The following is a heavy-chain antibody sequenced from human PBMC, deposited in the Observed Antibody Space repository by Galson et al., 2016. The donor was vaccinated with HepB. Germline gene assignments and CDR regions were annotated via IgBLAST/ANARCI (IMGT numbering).Heavy chain of an antibody. J-gene: IGHJ5*02. CDR2: INPSGGST. CDR1: GYTFTRYY. CDR3: AKEMVRGVFTINWFGT. Sequence: SVTVSCKASGYTFTRYYIHWVRQAPGQGLEWMGVINPSGGSTKDAQKFQGRVTMTRDTSTSTVYMELSSLRSEDTAVYFCAKEMVRGVFTINWFGTWGQGTQVIVSS. V-gene: IGHV1-46*01. D-gene: IGHD3-10*01.